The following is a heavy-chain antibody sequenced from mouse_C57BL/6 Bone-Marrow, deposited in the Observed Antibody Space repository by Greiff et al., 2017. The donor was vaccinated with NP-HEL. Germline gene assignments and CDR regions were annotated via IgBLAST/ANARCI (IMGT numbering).Heavy chain of an antibody. Sequence: QVQLQQSGPELVKPGASVKISCKASGYAFSSSWMNWVKQRPGKGLEWIGRIYPGDGDTNYNGNFKGKATLTADKSSSTAYMQLSSLTSEDSAVYFCGDSSQYYFDYWGQGTTLTVSS. CDR1: GYAFSSSW. V-gene: IGHV1-82*01. CDR3: GDSSQYYFDY. CDR2: IYPGDGDT. D-gene: IGHD1-1*01. J-gene: IGHJ2*01.